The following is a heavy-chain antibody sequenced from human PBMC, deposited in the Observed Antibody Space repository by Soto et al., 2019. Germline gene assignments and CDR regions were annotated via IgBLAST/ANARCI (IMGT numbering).Heavy chain of an antibody. CDR1: GDSFSHWW. J-gene: IGHJ5*02. D-gene: IGHD4-17*01. CDR3: ARHGFYGDYSSNYFDP. Sequence: PWEFLTISCTCSGDSFSHWWIAWVRQIPGKGLEYMGIIYPSDSQTRYSPSFQGQVTISADKSISTAYLQWSSLKASDTAIYYCARHGFYGDYSSNYFDPWGQGTLVTVSS. CDR2: IYPSDSQT. V-gene: IGHV5-51*01.